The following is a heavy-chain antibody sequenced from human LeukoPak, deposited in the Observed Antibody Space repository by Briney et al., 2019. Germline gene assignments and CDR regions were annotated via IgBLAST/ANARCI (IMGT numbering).Heavy chain of an antibody. CDR1: GGSISSYY. CDR2: IYYSGST. Sequence: SETLSLTCTVSGGSISSYYWSWLRQPPGKGLEWIGYIYYSGSTNYNPSLKSRVSISGDTSKNQFSLKLSSVTAADTAVYYCARGLPGARWYYFDYRGQGTLVTVPS. J-gene: IGHJ4*02. D-gene: IGHD2-2*01. V-gene: IGHV4-59*01. CDR3: ARGLPGARWYYFDY.